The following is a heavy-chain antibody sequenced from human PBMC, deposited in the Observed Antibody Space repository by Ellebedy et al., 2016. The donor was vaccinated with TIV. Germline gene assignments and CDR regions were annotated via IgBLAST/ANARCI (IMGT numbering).Heavy chain of an antibody. J-gene: IGHJ4*02. D-gene: IGHD4-17*01. CDR1: GYSFTSYW. CDR2: IDPSDSYT. CDR3: ARRDAGATTSSGY. Sequence: GESLKISCKGSGYSFTSYWIHWVRQMLGKGLEWVGRIDPSDSYTNYSPSFQGHVTISADRSIHTAYLQWSSLEASDTAMYFCARRDAGATTSSGYWGQGTLVTVSS. V-gene: IGHV5-10-1*01.